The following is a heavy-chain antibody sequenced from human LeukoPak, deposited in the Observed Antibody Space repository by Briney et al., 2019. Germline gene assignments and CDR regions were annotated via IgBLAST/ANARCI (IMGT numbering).Heavy chain of an antibody. D-gene: IGHD4-17*01. CDR3: ARGAGDYWYFDL. CDR1: GGTFSSHA. J-gene: IGHJ2*01. V-gene: IGHV1-69*13. Sequence: SVKVSCKASGGTFSSHAISWVRQAPGQGLEWMGGIIPIFGTANYAQKFQGRVTITADESTSTAYMELSSLRSEDTAVYYCARGAGDYWYFDLWGRGTLVTVSS. CDR2: IIPIFGTA.